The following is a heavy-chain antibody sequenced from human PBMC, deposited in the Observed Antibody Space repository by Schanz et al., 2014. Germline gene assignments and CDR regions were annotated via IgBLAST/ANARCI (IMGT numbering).Heavy chain of an antibody. CDR3: ASALTTWGGMDV. CDR1: GYSFSDYD. V-gene: IGHV3-30*02. J-gene: IGHJ6*02. D-gene: IGHD4-4*01. CDR2: LRSDGSRR. Sequence: VQLVESGGGVVQPGGSLSLSCVGSGYSFSDYDMYWIPQAPGKGLEWLAFLRSDGSRRDYADSVKGRFTISRDNSRNALSLQMSSLRAEDTAVYYCASALTTWGGMDVWGQGTTVTVSS.